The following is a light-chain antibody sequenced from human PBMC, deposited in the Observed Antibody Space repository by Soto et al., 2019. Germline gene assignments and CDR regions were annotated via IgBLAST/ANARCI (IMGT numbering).Light chain of an antibody. CDR3: QHYVSPWT. Sequence: EIVLTHSPGNLSLSPGEIATLSCRASQSVSSSYLAWYQQKPGQAPRLLIYAASSRATGIPDRFTGSGSGTDFTLTIDRLEPEDFAVYYCQHYVSPWTFGQGTKVDIK. J-gene: IGKJ1*01. CDR2: AAS. CDR1: QSVSSSY. V-gene: IGKV3-20*01.